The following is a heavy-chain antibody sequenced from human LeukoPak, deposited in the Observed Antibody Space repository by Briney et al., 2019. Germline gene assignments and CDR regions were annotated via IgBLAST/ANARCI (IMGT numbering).Heavy chain of an antibody. CDR3: ARLRLKYYYDSSGYFYY. J-gene: IGHJ4*02. V-gene: IGHV5-51*01. Sequence: GESLKISCKGSGYSFTSYWIGWVRQMPGKGLEWMGIIYPGDSDTRYSPSFQGQVTISADKSISTAYLQWSSLKASDTAMYYCARLRLKYYYDSSGYFYYWGQGTLVTVSS. D-gene: IGHD3-22*01. CDR2: IYPGDSDT. CDR1: GYSFTSYW.